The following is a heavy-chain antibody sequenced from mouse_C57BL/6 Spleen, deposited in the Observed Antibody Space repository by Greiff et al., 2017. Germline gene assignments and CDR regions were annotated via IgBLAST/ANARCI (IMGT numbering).Heavy chain of an antibody. J-gene: IGHJ2*01. V-gene: IGHV1-69*01. CDR3: ARGGYSNHFDY. Sequence: VQLQQPGAELVMPGASVKLSCKASGYTFTSYWMHWVKQRPGQGLEWIGEIDPSDSYTNYNQKFKGKSTLTVDKSSSTAYMQLSSLTSEDSAVYYCARGGYSNHFDYWGQGTTLTVSS. CDR2: IDPSDSYT. CDR1: GYTFTSYW. D-gene: IGHD2-5*01.